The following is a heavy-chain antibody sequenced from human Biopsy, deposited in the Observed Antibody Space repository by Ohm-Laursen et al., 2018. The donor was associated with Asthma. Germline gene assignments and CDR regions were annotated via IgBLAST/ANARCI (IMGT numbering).Heavy chain of an antibody. CDR1: GFTVTTNS. Sequence: LRLSCAASGFTVTTNSISWVRQAPGKGLEWVSVTYSGGSTYYADSVKGRFTISRDNSKNTLSLQMNSLTAEDTAVYYCAREGVAGTHIEDWGQGTLVTVSS. CDR2: TYSGGST. V-gene: IGHV3-66*02. D-gene: IGHD6-19*01. J-gene: IGHJ4*02. CDR3: AREGVAGTHIED.